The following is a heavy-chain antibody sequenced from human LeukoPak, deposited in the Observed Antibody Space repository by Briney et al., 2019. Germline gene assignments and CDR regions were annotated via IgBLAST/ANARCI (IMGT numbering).Heavy chain of an antibody. CDR2: IYTSGST. CDR3: ARATSYDYVWGSSRPYYFDY. CDR1: GGSISSYY. Sequence: SETLSLTCTVSGGSISSYYWSWIRQPAGKGLEWIGRIYTSGSTNYSPSLKSRVTMSVDTSKNQFSLKLSSVTAADTAVYYCARATSYDYVWGSSRPYYFDYWGQGTLVTVSS. D-gene: IGHD3-16*01. V-gene: IGHV4-4*07. J-gene: IGHJ4*02.